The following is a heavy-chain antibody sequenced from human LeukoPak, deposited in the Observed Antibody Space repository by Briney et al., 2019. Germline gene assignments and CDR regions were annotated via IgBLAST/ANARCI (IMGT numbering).Heavy chain of an antibody. CDR2: MSYDVTNK. J-gene: IGHJ4*02. D-gene: IGHD2-2*02. CDR3: ARGYCTSTSCYIDY. Sequence: GGSLRLSCAASGFTFSSYAMHWVRQAPGKGLDWVATMSYDVTNKYYADSVKGRFSISRDNSKNTLHLQMNSLRAEDTAVYSCARGYCTSTSCYIDYWGQGTLVTVSS. CDR1: GFTFSSYA. V-gene: IGHV3-30*04.